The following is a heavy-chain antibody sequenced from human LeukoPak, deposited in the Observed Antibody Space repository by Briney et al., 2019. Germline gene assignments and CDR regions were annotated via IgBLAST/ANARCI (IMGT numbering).Heavy chain of an antibody. CDR3: ARGVAAAGTEASF. D-gene: IGHD6-13*01. V-gene: IGHV3-21*01. CDR1: GFTVSSNY. CDR2: ISSSSSYI. J-gene: IGHJ4*02. Sequence: PGGSLRLSCAASGFTVSSNYMSWVRQAPGKGLEWVSSISSSSSYIYYADSVKGRFTISRDNAKNSLYLQMNGLRAEDTAVYYCARGVAAAGTEASFWGQGTLVTVSS.